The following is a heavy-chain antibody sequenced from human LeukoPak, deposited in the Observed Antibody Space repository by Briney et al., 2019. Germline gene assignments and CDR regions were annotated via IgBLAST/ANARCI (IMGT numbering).Heavy chain of an antibody. V-gene: IGHV3-53*01. D-gene: IGHD5-24*01. CDR1: GFTVSSNY. CDR2: IYSGGST. Sequence: GGSLRLSCAASGFTVSSNYMSWVRQAPGKGLEWVSVIYSGGSTYYADSVKGRFTISRDNSKNTLYLQMNSLRAEDTAVYYCARGGRDGYNLGYFDYWGQGTLVTVSS. J-gene: IGHJ4*02. CDR3: ARGGRDGYNLGYFDY.